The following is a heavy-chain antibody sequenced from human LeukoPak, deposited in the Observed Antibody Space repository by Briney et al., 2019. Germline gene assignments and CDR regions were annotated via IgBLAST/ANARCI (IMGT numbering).Heavy chain of an antibody. CDR1: RFTFSSYE. V-gene: IGHV3-48*03. CDR2: ISGSGIK. Sequence: GGSLRLSCAASRFTFSSYEMNWVRQAPGKGLEWVSYISGSGIKHYADSVKGRFTISRDNAKNSLYLQMNSLRVEDTAVYYCARVEYYSGSYEDYWGQGTLVTVSS. CDR3: ARVEYYSGSYEDY. D-gene: IGHD3-10*01. J-gene: IGHJ4*02.